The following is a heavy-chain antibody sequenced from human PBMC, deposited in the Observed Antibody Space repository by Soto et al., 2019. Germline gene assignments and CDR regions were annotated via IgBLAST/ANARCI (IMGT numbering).Heavy chain of an antibody. V-gene: IGHV4-30-4*01. CDR1: GDSIRHDDYY. J-gene: IGHJ5*01. Sequence: QVHLQESGPGLVKPSQTLSLVCTVSGDSIRHDDYYWSWIRQPPGKGLEWIGYIFHNGNSYFNPSLESRATISVDTSKNHFSLTLTSVAAADSAVYFCARAAFDSRQSVKIYFFDSWGQGTLVTVSS. CDR3: ARAAFDSRQSVKIYFFDS. CDR2: IFHNGNS. D-gene: IGHD1-26*01.